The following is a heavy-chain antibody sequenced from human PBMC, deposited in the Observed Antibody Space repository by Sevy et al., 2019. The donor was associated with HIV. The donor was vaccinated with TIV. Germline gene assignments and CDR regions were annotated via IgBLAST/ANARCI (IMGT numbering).Heavy chain of an antibody. CDR3: ARNYYGSGSYDY. V-gene: IGHV1-69*06. D-gene: IGHD3-10*01. CDR2: IIPIFGTA. CDR1: GGTFSSYA. J-gene: IGHJ4*02. Sequence: ASVKVSCKASGGTFSSYAISWVRQAPGQGLEWMGGIIPIFGTANYAQKFQGRVTITADKSTSTAYMELSSLRSEDTAVYYCARNYYGSGSYDYWGQGTLVTVSS.